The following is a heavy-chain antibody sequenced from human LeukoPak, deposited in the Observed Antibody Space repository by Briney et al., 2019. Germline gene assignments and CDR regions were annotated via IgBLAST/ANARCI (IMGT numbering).Heavy chain of an antibody. Sequence: PSETLSLTCTVSGGSISSYYWSWIRQPPGKGLEWIGYTYSGSTNYNPSLKSRVTISVDTSKNQFSLKLSYVTAADTAVYYCARDPGPWFDPWGQGTLVTVSS. J-gene: IGHJ5*02. CDR2: TYSGST. CDR1: GGSISSYY. CDR3: ARDPGPWFDP. V-gene: IGHV4-59*01. D-gene: IGHD7-27*01.